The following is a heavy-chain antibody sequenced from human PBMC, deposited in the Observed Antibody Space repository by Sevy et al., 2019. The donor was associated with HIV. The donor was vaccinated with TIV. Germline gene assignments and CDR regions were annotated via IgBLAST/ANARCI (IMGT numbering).Heavy chain of an antibody. CDR2: INWNGDST. D-gene: IGHD5-18*01. J-gene: IGHJ4*02. CDR3: AKGAGRTAMLPLYFDY. V-gene: IGHV3-20*04. Sequence: GGSLRLSCAASGFTFDDYGMSWVRQAPGKGLEWVSGINWNGDSTNYADSARGRFTISRDNAKNSLFLQMNSLRAEDTAFYYCAKGAGRTAMLPLYFDYRGQGTLVTVSS. CDR1: GFTFDDYG.